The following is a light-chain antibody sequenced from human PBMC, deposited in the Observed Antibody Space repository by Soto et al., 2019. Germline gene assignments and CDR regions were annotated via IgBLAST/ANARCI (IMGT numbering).Light chain of an antibody. J-gene: IGKJ4*01. V-gene: IGKV3D-20*02. CDR3: QQRVNWPPT. Sequence: DIVLTQSPDTLSLSPGERATLSCRASQSVSSNYLAWYQQKPGQAPRLLIYGASTRATGIPDRFSGSGSGTDFTLTISRLEPEDFAVYYCQQRVNWPPTFGGGTKVEI. CDR1: QSVSSNY. CDR2: GAS.